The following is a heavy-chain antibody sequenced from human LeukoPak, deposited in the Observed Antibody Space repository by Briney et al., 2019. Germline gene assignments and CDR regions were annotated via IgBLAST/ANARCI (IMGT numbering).Heavy chain of an antibody. J-gene: IGHJ4*02. CDR3: ASAANVVTLGIDY. D-gene: IGHD4-23*01. Sequence: PGGSLRLSCAASGFTVSSNYMIWVRQAPGKGLEWVSVIYSSGNRYYADSVKGRFPISRDNSKNTLYLQMDSLRAEDTAVYYCASAANVVTLGIDYWGQGTLVTVSS. CDR1: GFTVSSNY. CDR2: IYSSGNR. V-gene: IGHV3-53*01.